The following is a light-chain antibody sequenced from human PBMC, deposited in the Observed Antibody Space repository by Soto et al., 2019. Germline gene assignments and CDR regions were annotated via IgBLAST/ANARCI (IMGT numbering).Light chain of an antibody. J-gene: IGKJ2*01. Sequence: DIQMTQSPSTLSASVGDRAIITCRASQTVRNWLAWFQQKPGEAPKLLIYKASRLESGVSSRFSGSGYGTDFTLSITNLVPGDSATYFWHQYDASPLTFGQGTKLEIK. V-gene: IGKV1-5*03. CDR3: HQYDASPLT. CDR1: QTVRNW. CDR2: KAS.